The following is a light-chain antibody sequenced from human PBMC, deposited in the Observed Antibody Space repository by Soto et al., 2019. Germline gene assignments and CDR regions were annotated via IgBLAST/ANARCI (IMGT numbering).Light chain of an antibody. V-gene: IGKV3-11*01. CDR2: DAS. J-gene: IGKJ1*01. CDR3: QQRSNWPPWT. Sequence: EILLPQSPATLSLSPGEIATLSCRASQSVSSYLAWYQQKPGQAPRLLIYDASNRATGIPARFSGSGCGTDFTLTISSLEPEDFVVYYCQQRSNWPPWTFGQGTKVDIK. CDR1: QSVSSY.